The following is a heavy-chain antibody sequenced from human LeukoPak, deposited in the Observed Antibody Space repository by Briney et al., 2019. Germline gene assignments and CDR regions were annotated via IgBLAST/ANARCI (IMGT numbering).Heavy chain of an antibody. Sequence: ASVKVSCKASGYTFTSYDINWVRQATGQGLEWMGWISAYNGNTNYAQKLQGRVTMTTDTSTSTAYMELRSLRSDDTAVYYCARGFAPEGFDYWGQGTLVTVSS. D-gene: IGHD2-2*01. CDR2: ISAYNGNT. CDR1: GYTFTSYD. CDR3: ARGFAPEGFDY. J-gene: IGHJ4*02. V-gene: IGHV1-18*01.